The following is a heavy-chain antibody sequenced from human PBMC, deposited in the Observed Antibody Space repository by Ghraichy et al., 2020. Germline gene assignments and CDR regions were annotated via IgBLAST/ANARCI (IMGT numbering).Heavy chain of an antibody. Sequence: SGPTLVKPTQTLTLTCTFSGFSLSTSGVGVGWIRQPPGKALEWLALIYWDDDKRYSPSLKSRLTITKDTSKNQVVLTMTNMDPVDTATYYCSHRPNYYDSSGYRNDAFDIWGQGTMVTVSS. CDR1: GFSLSTSGVG. J-gene: IGHJ3*02. CDR2: IYWDDDK. CDR3: SHRPNYYDSSGYRNDAFDI. D-gene: IGHD3-22*01. V-gene: IGHV2-5*02.